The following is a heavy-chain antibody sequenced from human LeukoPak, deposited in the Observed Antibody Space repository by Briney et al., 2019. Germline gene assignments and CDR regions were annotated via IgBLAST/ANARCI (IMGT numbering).Heavy chain of an antibody. V-gene: IGHV3-21*01. CDR2: ISSSSSYI. CDR1: GFTFSSYS. J-gene: IGHJ4*02. Sequence: GGSLRLSCAASGFTFSSYSMNWVRQAPGRGLEWVSSISSSSSYIYYADSVKGRFTISRDNAKNSLYLQVNSLRAEDTAVYYCARVRSSSSKRDGGDDYWGQGTLVTVSS. D-gene: IGHD6-6*01. CDR3: ARVRSSSSKRDGGDDY.